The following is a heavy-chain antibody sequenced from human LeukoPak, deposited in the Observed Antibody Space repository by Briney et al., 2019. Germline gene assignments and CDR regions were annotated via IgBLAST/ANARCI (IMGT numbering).Heavy chain of an antibody. Sequence: GGSLRLSCAASGVIVSRNFMSWIRQAPGKGLQWVAIMYAGGTTDYSDSVRGRFHISRDSSNNTLSLQINSLRAEDTAVYYCARGSGSGWPLDRWGQGALVTVSS. D-gene: IGHD6-19*01. CDR2: MYAGGTT. CDR1: GVIVSRNF. J-gene: IGHJ5*02. CDR3: ARGSGSGWPLDR. V-gene: IGHV3-53*01.